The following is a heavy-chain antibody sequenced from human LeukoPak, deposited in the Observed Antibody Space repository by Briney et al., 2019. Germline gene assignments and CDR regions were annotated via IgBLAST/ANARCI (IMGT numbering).Heavy chain of an antibody. CDR2: IYPGDSDT. V-gene: IGHV5-51*01. J-gene: IGHJ4*02. CDR3: VRRRAVAGNYYFDY. D-gene: IGHD6-19*01. CDR1: GYSFTTFW. Sequence: GGSLKISCSGSGYSFTTFWIGWVRQQPGKGLEGWGIIYPGDSDTRYSPSFQGQVTISADKSVSTAYLQWGSLKASDTAMYYCVRRRAVAGNYYFDYWGQGTLVTVSS.